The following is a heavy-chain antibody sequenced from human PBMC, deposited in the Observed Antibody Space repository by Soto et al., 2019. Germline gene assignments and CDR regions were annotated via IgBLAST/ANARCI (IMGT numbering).Heavy chain of an antibody. D-gene: IGHD3-10*01. CDR1: GYTLTIHG. Sequence: ASVKVSRTASGYTLTIHGISWVRQAPGQALEWTGWISAYNGNRNYAQKLQGRLTMTTATSTSTASMPLRTLRSDDTAVYYCARDRPNSSGSGSYRVLYSYYGMDVWGQGTTVT. V-gene: IGHV1-18*04. J-gene: IGHJ6*02. CDR2: ISAYNGNR. CDR3: ARDRPNSSGSGSYRVLYSYYGMDV.